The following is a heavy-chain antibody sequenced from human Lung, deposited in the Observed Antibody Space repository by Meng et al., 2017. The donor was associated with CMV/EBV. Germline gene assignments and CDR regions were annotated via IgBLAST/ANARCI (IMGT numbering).Heavy chain of an antibody. D-gene: IGHD6-13*01. J-gene: IGHJ4*02. CDR3: ARDLGYSSSWYFQYYFDC. CDR1: GYTLTNYY. CDR2: INPSDNTT. Sequence: SVXVSXXASGYTLTNYYIHWVRQAPGQGLEWMGIINPSDNTTIYAQKFQGRVTMTRDTSTSTVYMELSSLRSDDTALYYCARDLGYSSSWYFQYYFDCWGRGTXFPVAS. V-gene: IGHV1-46*01.